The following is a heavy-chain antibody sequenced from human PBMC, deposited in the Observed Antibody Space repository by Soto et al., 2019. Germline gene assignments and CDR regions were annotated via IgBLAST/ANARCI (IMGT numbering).Heavy chain of an antibody. Sequence: QVQLVESGGGVVQPGRSLRLSCAASGFTFSSYAMHWVRQAPGKGLEWVAVISYDGSKKYYADSVKGRFTISRDNSKNTLYRQMNSLRAEDTAVYYCARGAYSYDSSGLNWFDPWGQGTLVTVSS. CDR3: ARGAYSYDSSGLNWFDP. V-gene: IGHV3-30-3*01. D-gene: IGHD3-22*01. J-gene: IGHJ5*02. CDR2: ISYDGSKK. CDR1: GFTFSSYA.